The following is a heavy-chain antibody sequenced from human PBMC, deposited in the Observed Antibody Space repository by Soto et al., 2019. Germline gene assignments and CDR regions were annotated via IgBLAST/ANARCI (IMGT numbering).Heavy chain of an antibody. CDR3: ARDPSIVATTGTYYYYYYGMDV. CDR1: GGTFSSYA. V-gene: IGHV1-69*13. D-gene: IGHD5-12*01. J-gene: IGHJ6*02. Sequence: SVKVSCKASGGTFSSYAISWVRQAPGQGLEWMGGIIPIFGTANYAQKFQGRVTITADESTSTAYMELNSLRAEDTAVYYCARDPSIVATTGTYYYYYYGMDVWGQGATVTVSS. CDR2: IIPIFGTA.